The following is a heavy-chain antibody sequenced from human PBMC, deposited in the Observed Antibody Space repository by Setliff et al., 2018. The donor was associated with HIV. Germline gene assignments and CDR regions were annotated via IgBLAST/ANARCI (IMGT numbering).Heavy chain of an antibody. CDR3: ARIGRTPYYYYYMDV. CDR1: GYAFNSYT. V-gene: IGHV1-8*01. J-gene: IGHJ6*03. Sequence: ASVKVSCKASGYAFNSYTLNWVRQATGRGLEWMGWINPNSDNTAYAQRFQGRLTMTRNTSTGTVYMELSSLRSEDTAVYYCARIGRTPYYYYYMDVWGKGTTVTVSS. D-gene: IGHD2-15*01. CDR2: INPNSDNT.